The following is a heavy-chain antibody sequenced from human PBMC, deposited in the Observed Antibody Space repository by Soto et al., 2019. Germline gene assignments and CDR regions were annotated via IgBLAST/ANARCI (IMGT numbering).Heavy chain of an antibody. D-gene: IGHD1-26*01. J-gene: IGHJ4*02. V-gene: IGHV3-23*01. Sequence: PGGSLRLSCAASGFTFSSYSIGWVRQGPWKGLEWVAVVSIGGSTHYADSVRGRFTISRDNSKNTLSLQMNSLTAEDTAVYFCAKGRGAGGHFDYWGQGALVTVCS. CDR3: AKGRGAGGHFDY. CDR2: VSIGGST. CDR1: GFTFSSYS.